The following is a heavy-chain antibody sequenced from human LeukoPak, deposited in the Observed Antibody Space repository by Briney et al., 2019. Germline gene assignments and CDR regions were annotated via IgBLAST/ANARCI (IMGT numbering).Heavy chain of an antibody. CDR2: IYYSGST. CDR1: GGSISSYY. CDR3: ARDSGSYQSPFDY. V-gene: IGHV4-59*01. J-gene: IGHJ4*02. D-gene: IGHD1-26*01. Sequence: SETLSLTCTASGGSISSYYWSWIRQPPGKGLEWIGYIYYSGSTNYNPSLKSRVTISVDTSKNQFSLKLSSVTAADTAVYYCARDSGSYQSPFDYWGQGTLVTVSS.